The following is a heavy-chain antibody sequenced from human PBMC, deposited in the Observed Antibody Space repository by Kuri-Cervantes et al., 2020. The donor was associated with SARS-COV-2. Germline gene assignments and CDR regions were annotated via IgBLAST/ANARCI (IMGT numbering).Heavy chain of an antibody. J-gene: IGHJ5*02. CDR1: GYTFSSHW. CDR2: IYPTDSDT. V-gene: IGHV5-51*01. Sequence: GESLKISCKASGYTFSSHWIGWVRQMPGKGLEWMGIIYPTDSDTRYSPSFQGQVTISVEESISIAYLQWTSLKASDTAIYYCARRSCDGGSCYSPWGQGTLVTVSS. D-gene: IGHD2-15*01. CDR3: ARRSCDGGSCYSP.